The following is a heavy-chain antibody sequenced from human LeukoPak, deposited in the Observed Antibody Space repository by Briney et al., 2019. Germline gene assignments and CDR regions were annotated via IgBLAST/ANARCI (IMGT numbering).Heavy chain of an antibody. CDR1: GFTVSSNY. V-gene: IGHV3-66*02. D-gene: IGHD2-15*01. Sequence: GGSLRPSCAASGFTVSSNYMSWVRQAPGKGLEWVSVIYSGGSTYYADSVKGRFTISRDNSKNTLYLQMNSLRAEDTAVYYCARSLIVAYYMDVWGKGTTVTVSS. CDR3: ARSLIVAYYMDV. CDR2: IYSGGST. J-gene: IGHJ6*03.